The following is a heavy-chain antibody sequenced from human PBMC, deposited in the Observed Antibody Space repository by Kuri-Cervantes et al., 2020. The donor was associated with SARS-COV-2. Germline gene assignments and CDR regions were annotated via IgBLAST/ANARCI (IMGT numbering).Heavy chain of an antibody. CDR3: ARDRWDAILDY. CDR2: INPNSGGT. CDR1: GYTFTGYY. V-gene: IGHV1-2*04. Sequence: ASVKVSCKASGYTFTGYYMHWVRQAPGQGLEWMGWINPNSGGTNYAQKFQGWATMTRDTSISTAYMELSRLRSDDTAVYYCARDRWDAILDYWGQGTRVTVSS. J-gene: IGHJ4*02. D-gene: IGHD1-26*01.